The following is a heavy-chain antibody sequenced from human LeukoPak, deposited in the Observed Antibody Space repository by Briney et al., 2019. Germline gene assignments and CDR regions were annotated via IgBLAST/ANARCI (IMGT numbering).Heavy chain of an antibody. D-gene: IGHD6-19*01. CDR3: AKDGDSSGWYEDFDY. CDR1: GFIFSSYS. J-gene: IGHJ4*02. Sequence: GGSLRLSCAASGFIFSSYSMSWVRQAPGKGLEWVSAISGSGGSTYYADSVKGRFTISRDNSKNTLYLQMNSLRAEDTAVYYCAKDGDSSGWYEDFDYWGQGTLVTVSS. V-gene: IGHV3-23*01. CDR2: ISGSGGST.